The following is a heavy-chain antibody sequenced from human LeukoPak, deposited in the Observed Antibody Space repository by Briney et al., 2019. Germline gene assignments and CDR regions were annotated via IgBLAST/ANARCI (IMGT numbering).Heavy chain of an antibody. CDR2: INSDGSST. J-gene: IGHJ4*02. CDR1: GFTFSSYW. V-gene: IGHV3-74*01. Sequence: GGSLRLSCAASGFTFSSYWMHWVRQAPGKGLEWVSRINSDGSSTSYADSVKGRFTISRDNAKNTLYLQMNSLRAEDTAVYYCARVAETIYYGDYGDYWGQGTLVTVSS. CDR3: ARVAETIYYGDYGDY. D-gene: IGHD4-17*01.